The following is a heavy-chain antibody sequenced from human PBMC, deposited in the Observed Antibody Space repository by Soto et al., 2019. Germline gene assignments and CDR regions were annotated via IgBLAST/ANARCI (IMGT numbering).Heavy chain of an antibody. Sequence: QLQLQESGPGLMKTSEPLSLTCTVSGGSINDDTYYWGWIRQPPGKGLEWIGRIYYGGTSSYNPSLESRLTMSVATSKKQLSLRLRSVTAADTAVYYSARRHCHSPNCVPLGPWGQGTLVIVSS. CDR3: ARRHCHSPNCVPLGP. CDR2: IYYGGTS. CDR1: GGSINDDTYY. V-gene: IGHV4-39*01. J-gene: IGHJ5*02. D-gene: IGHD2-2*01.